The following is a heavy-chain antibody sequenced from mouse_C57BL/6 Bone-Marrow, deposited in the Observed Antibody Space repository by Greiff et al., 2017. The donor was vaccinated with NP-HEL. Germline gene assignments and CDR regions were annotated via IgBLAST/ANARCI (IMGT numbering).Heavy chain of an antibody. Sequence: EVQLVESGGGLVKPGGSLKLSCAASGFTFSSYAMSWVRQTPEKRLEWVATISDGGSYTYYPDNVTGRFTISRDNAKNNLYLQMSHLKSEDTAMYYCARDEGGTGTRGPWSAWFAYWGQGTLVTVSA. CDR3: ARDEGGTGTRGPWSAWFAY. CDR1: GFTFSSYA. J-gene: IGHJ3*01. D-gene: IGHD4-1*01. CDR2: ISDGGSYT. V-gene: IGHV5-4*01.